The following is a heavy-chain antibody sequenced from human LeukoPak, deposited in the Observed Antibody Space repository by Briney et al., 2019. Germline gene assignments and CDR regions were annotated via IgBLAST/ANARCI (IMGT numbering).Heavy chain of an antibody. D-gene: IGHD3-10*01. J-gene: IGHJ5*02. Sequence: GGSLRLSCAASGFTFSSYAMSWVRQAPGKGLEWVSAISGSGGSTYYADSVKGRFTISRGNSKNTLYLQMNSLRAEDTAVYYCAKPRGSTMVRGVPGGWFDPWGQGTLVTVSS. CDR3: AKPRGSTMVRGVPGGWFDP. CDR1: GFTFSSYA. V-gene: IGHV3-23*01. CDR2: ISGSGGST.